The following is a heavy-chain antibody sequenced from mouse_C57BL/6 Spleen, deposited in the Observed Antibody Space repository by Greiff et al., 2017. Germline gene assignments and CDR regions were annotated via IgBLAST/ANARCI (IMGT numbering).Heavy chain of an antibody. CDR2: ISYDGSN. V-gene: IGHV3-6*01. CDR3: AIITTGY. J-gene: IGHJ2*01. CDR1: GYSITSGYY. D-gene: IGHD1-2*01. Sequence: VQLKQSGPGLVKPSQSLSLTCSVTGYSITSGYYWNWIRQFPGNKLEWMGYISYDGSNNYNPSLKNRISITRDTSKNQFFLKLNSVTTEDTATYYCAIITTGYWGQGTTLTVSS.